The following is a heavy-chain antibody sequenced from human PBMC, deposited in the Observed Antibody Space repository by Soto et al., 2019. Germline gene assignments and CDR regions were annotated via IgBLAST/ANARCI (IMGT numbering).Heavy chain of an antibody. CDR3: ERVAMAAEGPGS. D-gene: IGHD6-13*01. CDR1: GYSFGAYS. J-gene: IGHJ5*02. Sequence: EVQLVESGGGLVQPGWSLTLSCAASGYSFGAYSINWVRQAPGKGLEWISYISENSRTIYYADSVKGRFTISRDNARNSLFLQMNSLSVEGTALYYCERVAMAAEGPGSWGQGTLVTVSS. V-gene: IGHV3-48*04. CDR2: ISENSRTI.